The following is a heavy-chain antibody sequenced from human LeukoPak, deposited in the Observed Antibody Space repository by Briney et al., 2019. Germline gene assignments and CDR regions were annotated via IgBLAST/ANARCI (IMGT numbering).Heavy chain of an antibody. J-gene: IGHJ4*02. Sequence: SETLSLTCTVSGGSISSYYWSWIRQPPGKGLEWIGYIYYSGSTNYNPSLKSRVTISVDTSKNQFSLKLSSVTAAGTAVYYCAGTSGYYYYYFDYWGQGTLVTVSS. V-gene: IGHV4-59*08. D-gene: IGHD3-22*01. CDR1: GGSISSYY. CDR2: IYYSGST. CDR3: AGTSGYYYYYFDY.